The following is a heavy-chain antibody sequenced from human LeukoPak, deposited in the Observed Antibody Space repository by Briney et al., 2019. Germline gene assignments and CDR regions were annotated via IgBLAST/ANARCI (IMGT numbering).Heavy chain of an antibody. CDR1: GFTFSSYA. V-gene: IGHV3-30*04. CDR2: ISYDGSNK. J-gene: IGHJ4*02. Sequence: GRSLRLSCAASGFTFSSYAMHWVRQAPGKGLEWVAVISYDGSNKYYADSVKGRFTISRDNSKNTLYLQMNSLRAEDTAVYYCAKDLSKITMIFNIGSDYWGQGTLVTVSS. D-gene: IGHD3-22*01. CDR3: AKDLSKITMIFNIGSDY.